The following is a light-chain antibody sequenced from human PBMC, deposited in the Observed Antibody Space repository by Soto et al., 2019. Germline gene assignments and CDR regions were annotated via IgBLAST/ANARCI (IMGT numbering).Light chain of an antibody. CDR3: SSYTISSTWV. CDR1: SSDVGAYNF. CDR2: GDI. V-gene: IGLV2-8*01. J-gene: IGLJ3*02. Sequence: QSALTQPPSASGSPGQSVTISCTGTSSDVGAYNFVSWYQQHPGKAPKLMIYGDIKRPSGVPDRFSGSKSGNTASLTVSGLQAEDEADYYCSSYTISSTWVFGGGTKVTVL.